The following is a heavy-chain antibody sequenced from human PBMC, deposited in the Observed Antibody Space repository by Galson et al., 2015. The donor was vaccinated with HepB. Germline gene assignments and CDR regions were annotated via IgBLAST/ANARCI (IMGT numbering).Heavy chain of an antibody. D-gene: IGHD4-17*01. CDR1: GASFSGDY. CDR2: INHSGGT. CDR3: ARGYPPTTVTTLGFDY. V-gene: IGHV4-34*01. J-gene: IGHJ4*02. Sequence: SETLSLTCAVSGASFSGDYWGWIRQPPGKGREWIGEINHSGGTRYNPSLKSRVTMSVDTSRNQFSLRLTSVTAADTAVYYCARGYPPTTVTTLGFDYWGQGTLVTVSS.